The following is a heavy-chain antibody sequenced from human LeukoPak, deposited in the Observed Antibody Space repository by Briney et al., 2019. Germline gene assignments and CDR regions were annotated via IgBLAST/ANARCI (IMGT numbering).Heavy chain of an antibody. CDR3: ARARGGY. CDR2: INHSGST. J-gene: IGHJ4*02. D-gene: IGHD3-16*01. V-gene: IGHV4-34*01. Sequence: SGTLSLTCAVYGGSFSGYYWSWIRQPPGKGLEWIGEINHSGSTNYNPSLKSRVTISVDTSKIQFSLKLSSVTAADTAVYYCARARGGYWGQGTLVTVSS. CDR1: GGSFSGYY.